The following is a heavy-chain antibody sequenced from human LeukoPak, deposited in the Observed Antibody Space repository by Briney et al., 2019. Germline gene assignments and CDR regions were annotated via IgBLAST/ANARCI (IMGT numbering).Heavy chain of an antibody. CDR2: ISYDGSNK. D-gene: IGHD3-22*01. J-gene: IGHJ6*02. V-gene: IGHV3-30-3*01. Sequence: GRSLRLSCAASGFTFSSYAMHWVRQAPGKGLEWVAVISYDGSNKYYADSVKGRFTISRDNSKNTLYLQMNSLRAEDTAVYYCAREEDSSGYYYVGYYGMDVWGQGTTVTVSS. CDR1: GFTFSSYA. CDR3: AREEDSSGYYYVGYYGMDV.